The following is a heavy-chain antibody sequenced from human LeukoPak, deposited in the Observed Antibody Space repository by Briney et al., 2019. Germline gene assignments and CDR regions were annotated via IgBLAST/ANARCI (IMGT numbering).Heavy chain of an antibody. J-gene: IGHJ4*02. Sequence: ASVKVSCKASGYTLTSYGISWVRQAPGQGLEWMGWINTNTGNPTYAQGFTGRFVFSLDTSVSTAHLQISSLKAEDTAVYYCARDSTTTLDGSVSYWAPNFWGQGTLVTVSS. CDR2: INTNTGNP. D-gene: IGHD3-10*01. CDR1: GYTLTSYG. V-gene: IGHV7-4-1*02. CDR3: ARDSTTTLDGSVSYWAPNF.